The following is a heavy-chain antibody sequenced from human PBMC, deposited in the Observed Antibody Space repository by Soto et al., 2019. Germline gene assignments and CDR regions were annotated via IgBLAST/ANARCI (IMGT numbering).Heavy chain of an antibody. CDR2: IIPIFGTA. J-gene: IGHJ5*02. D-gene: IGHD6-13*01. Sequence: SVKVSCKASGGTFSSYSISWVRQAPGQGLEWMGGIIPIFGTANYAQKFQGRVTITADESTSTAYMELSSLRSEDTAVYYCARDASIAAAVSWFDPWGQGTLVTVSS. V-gene: IGHV1-69*13. CDR3: ARDASIAAAVSWFDP. CDR1: GGTFSSYS.